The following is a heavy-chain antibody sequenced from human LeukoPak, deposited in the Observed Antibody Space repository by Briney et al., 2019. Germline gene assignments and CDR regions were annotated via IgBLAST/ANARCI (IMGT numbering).Heavy chain of an antibody. CDR3: ARRGTPNAFDL. CDR2: LWYDGTNE. V-gene: IGHV3-33*01. J-gene: IGHJ3*01. D-gene: IGHD3-16*01. Sequence: PGGSLRLSCAASGFTFNNYGMHWVRQAPGRGLEWVAFLWYDGTNENYADSVKGRFTISRDSSKNTMYLQMNNLRAEDTAVYYCARRGTPNAFDLWGQGTMVTVSS. CDR1: GFTFNNYG.